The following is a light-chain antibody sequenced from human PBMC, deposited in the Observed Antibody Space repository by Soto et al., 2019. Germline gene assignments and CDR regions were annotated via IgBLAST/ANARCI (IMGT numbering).Light chain of an antibody. CDR3: CSYAGSYIFV. CDR1: SSDVGGYNY. J-gene: IGLJ1*01. Sequence: QSVRTQPRSVSGSPGESFTISCTGTSSDVGGYNYVSWYQQHPGKAPKLMVYDVTARPSGVPDRFSGSKSGNTASLTISGLQAEDEADYYCCSYAGSYIFVFGTGTKVTVL. V-gene: IGLV2-11*01. CDR2: DVT.